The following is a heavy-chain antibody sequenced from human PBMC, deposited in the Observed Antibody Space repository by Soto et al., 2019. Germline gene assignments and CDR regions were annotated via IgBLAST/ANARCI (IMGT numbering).Heavy chain of an antibody. D-gene: IGHD1-20*01. J-gene: IGHJ4*02. CDR2: VFYTGFT. Sequence: SETLSLTCAVSGASISGSYYYWAWLRQSPGKGPEWIGSVFYTGFTSYNPSLESRVSVSVDTSKSQFSLKLSAVTAADTAAYYCATSQKGYNWNYFGHWGQGALVTVS. CDR1: GASISGSYYY. CDR3: ATSQKGYNWNYFGH. V-gene: IGHV4-39*01.